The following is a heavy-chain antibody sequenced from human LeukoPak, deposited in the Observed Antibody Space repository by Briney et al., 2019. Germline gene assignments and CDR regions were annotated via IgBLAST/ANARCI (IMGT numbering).Heavy chain of an antibody. CDR1: GFTFSTYA. CDR3: GKTRSNLRISETDF. D-gene: IGHD2/OR15-2a*01. Sequence: PGGSLRLSCAATGFTFSTYAMTWVRQAPGKGLEWVSFISGNGDGTYYADSVEGRFTVSRDNAENRLYLQMNSLRAEDTAVYYCGKTRSNLRISETDFWGQGTLVTVSS. J-gene: IGHJ4*02. CDR2: ISGNGDGT. V-gene: IGHV3-23*01.